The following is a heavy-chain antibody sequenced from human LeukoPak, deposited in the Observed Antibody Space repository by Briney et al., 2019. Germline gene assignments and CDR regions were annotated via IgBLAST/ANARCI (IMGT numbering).Heavy chain of an antibody. CDR1: GYTFTSYD. J-gene: IGHJ4*02. CDR2: MNPNSGNT. Sequence: ASVKVSCKASGYTFTSYDINWVRQATGQGLEWVGWMNPNSGNTGYAQKFQGRVTMTRNTSISTAYMEPSRLRSEDTAVYYCARSSLKGGSFDYWGQGTLVTVSS. CDR3: ARSSLKGGSFDY. D-gene: IGHD3-16*01. V-gene: IGHV1-8*01.